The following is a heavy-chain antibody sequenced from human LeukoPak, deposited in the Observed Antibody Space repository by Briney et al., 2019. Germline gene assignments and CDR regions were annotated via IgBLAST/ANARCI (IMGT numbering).Heavy chain of an antibody. CDR3: ARDAPPGVYCSSTSCQNNWFDP. D-gene: IGHD2-2*01. CDR1: GYTSTSYY. CDR2: INPSGGST. J-gene: IGHJ5*02. V-gene: IGHV1-46*01. Sequence: ASVKVSCKASGYTSTSYYMHWVRQAPGQGLEWMGIINPSGGSTSYAQKFQGRVTMTRDTSTSTVYMELSSLRSEDTAVYYCARDAPPGVYCSSTSCQNNWFDPWGQGTLVTVSS.